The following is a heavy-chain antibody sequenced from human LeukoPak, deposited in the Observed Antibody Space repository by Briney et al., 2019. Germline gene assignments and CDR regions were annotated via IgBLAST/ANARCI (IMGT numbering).Heavy chain of an antibody. CDR3: ARFLSGLDY. CDR1: GDSISSSSYY. Sequence: SETLSLTCTVSGDSISSSSYYWGWIRQPPGKGLEWIGSIYYSGSTDYNPSLKSRVTISVDTSKNQFSLKLCSVTAADTAVYYCARFLSGLDYWGQGTLVTVSS. D-gene: IGHD3-3*01. V-gene: IGHV4-39*01. CDR2: IYYSGST. J-gene: IGHJ4*02.